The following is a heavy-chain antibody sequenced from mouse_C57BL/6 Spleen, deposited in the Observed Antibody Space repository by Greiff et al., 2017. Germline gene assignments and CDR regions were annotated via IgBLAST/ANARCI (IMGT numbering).Heavy chain of an antibody. CDR1: GFTFSSYA. Sequence: EVQLVESGGGLVKPGGSLKLSCAASGFTFSSYAMSWVRQTPEKRLEWVATISDGGSYTYHPDNVKGRFTISRDNAKNNLYLQMSHLKSEDTAMYYCARDGYGSPWFAYWGQGTLVTVSA. V-gene: IGHV5-4*01. D-gene: IGHD1-1*01. CDR3: ARDGYGSPWFAY. CDR2: ISDGGSYT. J-gene: IGHJ3*01.